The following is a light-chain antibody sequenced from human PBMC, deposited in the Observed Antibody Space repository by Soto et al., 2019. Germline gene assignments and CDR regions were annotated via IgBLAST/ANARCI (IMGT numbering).Light chain of an antibody. CDR3: LLSYCGAV. J-gene: IGLJ1*01. CDR1: TGAVTSGHY. V-gene: IGLV7-46*01. Sequence: QAVVTQEPSLTVSPGGTVTLTCGSSTGAVTSGHYPYWFQQKPGQAPRTLIYDTSNKHSWTPARFSGSLLGGKAALTLSGAQPEDEAEYYCLLSYCGAVFGTGIKVTVL. CDR2: DTS.